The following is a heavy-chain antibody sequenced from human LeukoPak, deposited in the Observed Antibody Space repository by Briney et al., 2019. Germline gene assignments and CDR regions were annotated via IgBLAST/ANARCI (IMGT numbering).Heavy chain of an antibody. J-gene: IGHJ6*02. Sequence: GGSLRLSCAASGFTVSSNYMTWVRQAPGKGLEWVSVIYSGGNTYYADSVKGRFTISRDNAKNSLYLQMNSLRAEDTAVYYCARDGPDRSPYYDFWSGYTYYYYGMDVWGQGTTVTVSS. CDR1: GFTVSSNY. CDR3: ARDGPDRSPYYDFWSGYTYYYYGMDV. D-gene: IGHD3-3*01. CDR2: IYSGGNT. V-gene: IGHV3-53*01.